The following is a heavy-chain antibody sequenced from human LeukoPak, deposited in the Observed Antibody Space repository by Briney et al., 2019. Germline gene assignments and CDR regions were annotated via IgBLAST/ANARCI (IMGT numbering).Heavy chain of an antibody. Sequence: GGSLRLSCAASRFTLSTYWMSWVRQAPGKGLEWVAHIKQDGSQEYYVDSVKGRFTISRGSAKNSLYLQMNSLRAEDTAMYYCARGSQQLIIDYWGQGTLVTVSS. CDR1: RFTLSTYW. J-gene: IGHJ4*02. D-gene: IGHD6-13*01. CDR2: IKQDGSQE. V-gene: IGHV3-7*01. CDR3: ARGSQQLIIDY.